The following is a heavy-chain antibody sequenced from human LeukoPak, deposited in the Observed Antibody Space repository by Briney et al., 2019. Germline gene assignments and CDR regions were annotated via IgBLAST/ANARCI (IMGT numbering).Heavy chain of an antibody. CDR1: GFTFSSYA. J-gene: IGHJ4*02. V-gene: IGHV3-23*01. CDR3: AKRRAVVSGSYYDFDY. Sequence: PGGSLRLSRAASGFTFSSYAMTWVRQAPGKGLEWVSAISGSGGSTYYADSVKGRFTISRDNSKNTLYLQLNSLRAEDTAVYYCAKRRAVVSGSYYDFDYWGQGTLVTVSS. D-gene: IGHD3-10*01. CDR2: ISGSGGST.